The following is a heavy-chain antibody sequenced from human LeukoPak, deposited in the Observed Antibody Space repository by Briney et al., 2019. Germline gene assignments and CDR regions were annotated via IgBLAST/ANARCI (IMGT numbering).Heavy chain of an antibody. J-gene: IGHJ3*02. D-gene: IGHD1-26*01. CDR1: GYTFTGYY. Sequence: ASVKVSCKASGYTFTGYYMHWVRQAPGQGLEWMGWINPNSGGTNYAQKFQGRVTMTRDTSISTAYMELSRLRSDDTAVYYCAREATSVRGAFDIWGQGTMVTVSS. CDR3: AREATSVRGAFDI. CDR2: INPNSGGT. V-gene: IGHV1-2*02.